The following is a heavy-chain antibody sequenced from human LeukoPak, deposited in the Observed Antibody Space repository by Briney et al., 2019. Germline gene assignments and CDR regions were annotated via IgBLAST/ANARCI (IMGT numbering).Heavy chain of an antibody. D-gene: IGHD6-6*01. V-gene: IGHV1-69*06. CDR1: GGTFSNYA. Sequence: SVKVSCKASGGTFSNYAISWVRQAPGQGLEWMGGIIPIFGTANYAQKFRGRVTITADKSTRTAYMELSSLRSEDTAVYYCARGSVEQLDTLFDYWGQGTLVTVSS. CDR2: IIPIFGTA. CDR3: ARGSVEQLDTLFDY. J-gene: IGHJ4*02.